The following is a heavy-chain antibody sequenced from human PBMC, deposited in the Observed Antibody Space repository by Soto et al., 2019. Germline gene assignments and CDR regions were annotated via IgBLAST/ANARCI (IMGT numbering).Heavy chain of an antibody. D-gene: IGHD6-19*01. CDR3: AKGAVAGRYYYGMDV. CDR2: ISGSGGST. Sequence: VGSLRLSCAASGFTFSSYAMSWVRQAPGKGLEWVSAISGSGGSTYYADSVKGRFTISRDNSKNTLYLQMNSLRAEDTAVYYCAKGAVAGRYYYGMDVWGQGTTVTVSS. CDR1: GFTFSSYA. V-gene: IGHV3-23*01. J-gene: IGHJ6*02.